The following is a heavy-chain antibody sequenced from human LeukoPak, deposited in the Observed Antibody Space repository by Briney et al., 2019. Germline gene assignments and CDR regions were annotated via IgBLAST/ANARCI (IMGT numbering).Heavy chain of an antibody. CDR1: GGSISSGGYY. CDR3: ARERSSGRYSRPRSIVNYYFDY. CDR2: IYYSGST. Sequence: SQTLSLTCTVSGGSISSGGYYWSWIRQHPGKGLEWIGYIYYSGSTYYNPSLKSRVTISVDTSKNQFSLKLSSVTAADTAVYYCARERSSGRYSRPRSIVNYYFDYWGQGTLVTVSS. D-gene: IGHD6-19*01. J-gene: IGHJ4*02. V-gene: IGHV4-31*02.